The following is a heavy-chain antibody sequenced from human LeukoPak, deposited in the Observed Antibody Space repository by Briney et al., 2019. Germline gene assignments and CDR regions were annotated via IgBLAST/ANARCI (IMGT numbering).Heavy chain of an antibody. V-gene: IGHV3-23*01. Sequence: GGSLRLSCAASGFTFSSYAMSWVRQAPGKGLEWVSAISGSGGSAYYADSVKGRFTISRDNSKNTLYLQMNSLRAEDTAVYYCAKWVVRNSRSWWGQGTLVTVSS. CDR2: ISGSGGSA. J-gene: IGHJ4*02. CDR3: AKWVVRNSRSW. CDR1: GFTFSSYA. D-gene: IGHD1-26*01.